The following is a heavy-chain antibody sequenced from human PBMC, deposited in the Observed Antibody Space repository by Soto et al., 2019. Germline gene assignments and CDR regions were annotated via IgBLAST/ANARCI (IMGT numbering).Heavy chain of an antibody. D-gene: IGHD5-12*01. V-gene: IGHV4-31*03. J-gene: IGHJ4*02. Sequence: SETMSLTCTVSGLSIKTGGYYWTWLRQNPERGLEWIGYIYYSGTTYLNPSLESRISMSVDLSMNQFSMSLTSVTDADTAVYYCVTNRDYDFYYFDSWGQGAQVTVSS. CDR1: GLSIKTGGYY. CDR2: IYYSGTT. CDR3: VTNRDYDFYYFDS.